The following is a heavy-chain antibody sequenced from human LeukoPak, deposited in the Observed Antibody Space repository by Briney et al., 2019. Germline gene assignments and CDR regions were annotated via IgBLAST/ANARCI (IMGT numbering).Heavy chain of an antibody. V-gene: IGHV1-69*13. Sequence: ASVTVSCKASGGTFSSYAISWVRQAPGQGLEWMGGIIPIFGTANYAQKFQGRVTITADESTSTAYMELSSLRSEDTAVYYCARGPPDCSGGSCYSNYYYYGMDVWGQGTTVTVSS. CDR1: GGTFSSYA. CDR2: IIPIFGTA. J-gene: IGHJ6*02. D-gene: IGHD2-15*01. CDR3: ARGPPDCSGGSCYSNYYYYGMDV.